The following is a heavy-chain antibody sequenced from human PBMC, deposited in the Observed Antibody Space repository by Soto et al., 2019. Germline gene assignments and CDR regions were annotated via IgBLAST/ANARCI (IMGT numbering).Heavy chain of an antibody. CDR2: IYHSGST. D-gene: IGHD3-22*01. CDR3: LLGSGWKDFDY. Sequence: SKTLSLTCAVSGGSISSGGYSWTWIRQPPGKGLKWIGYIYHSGSTNYNTSLKSRVTIAVDRSKNQFSLKLSSVTAAYTVVYYCLLGSGWKDFDYWGQRTLVTVSS. J-gene: IGHJ4*02. V-gene: IGHV4-30-2*01. CDR1: GGSISSGGYS.